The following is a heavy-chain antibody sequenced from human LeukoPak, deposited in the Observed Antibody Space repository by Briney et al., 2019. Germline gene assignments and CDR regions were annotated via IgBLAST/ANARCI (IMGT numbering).Heavy chain of an antibody. D-gene: IGHD6-19*01. CDR2: ISYDGSNK. CDR1: GFTFSSYA. J-gene: IGHJ4*02. V-gene: IGHV3-30-3*01. Sequence: RSGGSLRLSCAASGFTFSSYAMHWVRQAPGKGLEWVAVISYDGSNKYYADSVKGRFTISRDNSKNTLYLQMNSLRAEDTAVYYCARGPVAGHYWGQGTLVTVSS. CDR3: ARGPVAGHY.